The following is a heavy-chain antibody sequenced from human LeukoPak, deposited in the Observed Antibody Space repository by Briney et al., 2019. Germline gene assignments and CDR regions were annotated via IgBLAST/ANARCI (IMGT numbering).Heavy chain of an antibody. Sequence: SETLSLTCTVSGGSISSSSYYWGWIRQPPGKGLEWIGSIYYSGSTYYNPSLKSRVTISVDTSKNQFSLKLSSVTAADTAVYYCASYFDWQYFQHWGQGTLVTVSS. CDR3: ASYFDWQYFQH. V-gene: IGHV4-39*01. CDR2: IYYSGST. CDR1: GGSISSSSYY. J-gene: IGHJ1*01. D-gene: IGHD3-9*01.